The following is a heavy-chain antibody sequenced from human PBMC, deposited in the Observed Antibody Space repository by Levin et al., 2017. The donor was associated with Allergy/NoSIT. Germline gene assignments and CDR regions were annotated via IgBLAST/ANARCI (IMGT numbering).Heavy chain of an antibody. Sequence: PGGSLRLSCSASGFTFDDYATAWFRQAPGKGLEWVGFIRSDAHGGTTEYAPSVRGRFTISRDESKSIAYLQMNSLKSEDTAVYYCSRPIAVATMYFDYWGQGTLVTVSS. CDR2: IRSDAHGGTT. J-gene: IGHJ4*02. CDR1: GFTFDDYA. D-gene: IGHD6-19*01. CDR3: SRPIAVATMYFDY. V-gene: IGHV3-49*03.